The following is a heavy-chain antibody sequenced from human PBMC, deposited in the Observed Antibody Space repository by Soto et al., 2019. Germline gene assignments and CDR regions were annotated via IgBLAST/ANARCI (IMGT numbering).Heavy chain of an antibody. CDR2: IIPIFGTA. CDR1: GGTFSSYA. J-gene: IGHJ3*02. Sequence: ASVKVSCKASGGTFSSYAISWVRQAPGQGLEWMGGIIPIFGTANYAQKFQGRVTITADESTSTAYMELSSLRSEDTAVYYCARVARIAAAKGAFDIWGQGTMVTV. D-gene: IGHD6-13*01. V-gene: IGHV1-69*13. CDR3: ARVARIAAAKGAFDI.